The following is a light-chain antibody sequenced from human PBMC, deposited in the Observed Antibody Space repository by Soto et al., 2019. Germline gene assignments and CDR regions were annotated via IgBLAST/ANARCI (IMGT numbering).Light chain of an antibody. J-gene: IGKJ4*01. CDR2: RAS. V-gene: IGKV1-5*03. CDR1: QSISSW. CDR3: QQYNSYSLT. Sequence: DIQMTQSPSTLSASVGDRVTITCRASQSISSWLAWYQQKPGKAPKLLIYRASSLQSGVPSRFSGSGSRTAFTPPISSLQPDDFATYYCQQYNSYSLTFGGGTKVEIK.